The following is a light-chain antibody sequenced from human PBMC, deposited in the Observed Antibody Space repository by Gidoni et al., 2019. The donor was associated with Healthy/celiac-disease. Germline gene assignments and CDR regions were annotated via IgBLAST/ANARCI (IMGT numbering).Light chain of an antibody. CDR2: DAS. V-gene: IGKV3-11*01. Sequence: IVFPPLPAPLSLSPGVRATLSCRASQSVSSYSAWYQQKPGQAPRLLIYDASNRATGIPARFSGSGSGTDFTLTISSLEPEDFAVYYCQQRSNWPMYTFGQGTKLEIK. CDR1: QSVSSY. J-gene: IGKJ2*01. CDR3: QQRSNWPMYT.